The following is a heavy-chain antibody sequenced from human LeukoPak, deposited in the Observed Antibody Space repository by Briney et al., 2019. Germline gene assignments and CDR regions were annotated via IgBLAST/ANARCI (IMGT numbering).Heavy chain of an antibody. J-gene: IGHJ6*02. V-gene: IGHV3-30-3*01. CDR1: GFTFSSYA. CDR2: ISYDGSNK. D-gene: IGHD6-19*01. Sequence: HPGGSLRLSCAASGFTFSSYAMHWVRQAPGKGLEWVAVISYDGSNKYYADSVKGRFTISRDNSKNTLYLQMNSLRAEDTAVYYCARTSVAGTFYYYYGMDVWGQGTTVTVSS. CDR3: ARTSVAGTFYYYYGMDV.